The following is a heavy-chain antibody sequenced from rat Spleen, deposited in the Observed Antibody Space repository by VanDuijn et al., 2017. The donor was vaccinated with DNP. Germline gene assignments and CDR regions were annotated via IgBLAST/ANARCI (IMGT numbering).Heavy chain of an antibody. D-gene: IGHD4-3*01. J-gene: IGHJ2*01. CDR1: GFTFSAYY. V-gene: IGHV5-25*01. CDR2: INPSGGSS. CDR3: VRWNSGHFDY. Sequence: EVQLVESGGGLVQPGRSLKLSCAASGFTFSAYYMAWVRQAPTKGLEWVASINPSGGSSYYRASVKGRFTVSRDNAKSTLYLQMDSLRSEDTATYYCVRWNSGHFDYWGQGVMVTVSS.